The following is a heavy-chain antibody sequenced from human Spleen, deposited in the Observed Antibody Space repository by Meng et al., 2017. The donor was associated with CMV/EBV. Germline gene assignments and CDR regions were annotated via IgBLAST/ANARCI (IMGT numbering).Heavy chain of an antibody. Sequence: GESLKISCAASGFTFSSYAMHWVRQAPGKGLEWVALISYDGSNKFYADSVKGRFTISRDNSKNTLYLQMNSLRAEDTAVYYCARDVRLGSFNYWGQGTLVTVSS. D-gene: IGHD3-10*01. J-gene: IGHJ4*02. V-gene: IGHV3-30*04. CDR1: GFTFSSYA. CDR2: ISYDGSNK. CDR3: ARDVRLGSFNY.